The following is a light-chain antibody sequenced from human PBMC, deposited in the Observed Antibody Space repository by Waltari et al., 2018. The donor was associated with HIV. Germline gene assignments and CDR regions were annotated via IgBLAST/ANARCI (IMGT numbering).Light chain of an antibody. CDR1: SSNLGAGFD. CDR2: DDN. J-gene: IGLJ2*01. V-gene: IGLV1-40*01. Sequence: QSVLTQPPSVSGAPGQRVSISCTGSSSNLGAGFDAQWYQQLPGAAPRLLIYDDNNRPAGVPCRFSGSRSGTSASLAITGLQADDEADYYCQSFDSGLTAVVFGGGTKLTVL. CDR3: QSFDSGLTAVV.